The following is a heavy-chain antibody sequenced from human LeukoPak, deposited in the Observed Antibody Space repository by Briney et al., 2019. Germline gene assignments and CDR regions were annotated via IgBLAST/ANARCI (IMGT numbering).Heavy chain of an antibody. CDR3: ASGATAAPRLGWFGP. CDR1: GASISGYY. V-gene: IGHV4-59*01. Sequence: SETLSLTCTVSGASISGYYWSWIRQPPGKGLEWIGYISYSGSTNYNPSLKSRVTISLDTSKKQFSLNLSSVTAADTAVYYCASGATAAPRLGWFGPWGQGTLVTVSS. CDR2: ISYSGST. D-gene: IGHD6-13*01. J-gene: IGHJ5*02.